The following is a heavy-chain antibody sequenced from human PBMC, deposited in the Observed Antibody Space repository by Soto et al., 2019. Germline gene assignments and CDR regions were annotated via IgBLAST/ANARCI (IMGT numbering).Heavy chain of an antibody. V-gene: IGHV3-23*01. CDR3: ARRGRGRSYDY. CDR2: ISGSGGST. CDR1: GFTFSSYA. J-gene: IGHJ4*02. D-gene: IGHD1-26*01. Sequence: EVQLLESGGGLVQPGGSLRLSCAASGFTFSSYAMRWVRQAPVKGLEWVSAISGSGGSTYYADYVKGRFTISKDNSKNTLYLQMNSLRAEDTAVYYCARRGRGRSYDYWGQGTLVTFSS.